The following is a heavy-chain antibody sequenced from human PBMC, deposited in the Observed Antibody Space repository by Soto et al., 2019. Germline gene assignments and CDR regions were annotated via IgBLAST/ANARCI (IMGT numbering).Heavy chain of an antibody. V-gene: IGHV1-24*01. CDR1: GYTLTELS. J-gene: IGHJ5*02. CDR3: ATVTILTGFSWFDH. Sequence: ASVKVSCKVSGYTLTELSMHWVRQAPGKGLEWMGGFDPEDGETIYAQKFQGRVTMTEDTSTDTAYMEPSSLRSEDTAVYYCATVTILTGFSWFDHWGQGTLVTVSS. CDR2: FDPEDGET. D-gene: IGHD3-9*01.